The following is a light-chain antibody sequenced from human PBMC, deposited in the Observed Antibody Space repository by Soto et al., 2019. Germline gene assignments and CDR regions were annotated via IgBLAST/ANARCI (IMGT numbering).Light chain of an antibody. CDR3: QQYVGSSRT. Sequence: EIVLTQSPGTLSLSPGERATLFCRASQSLSSTYLAWYQQRPGQAPRLLIFGASNRATGTPDRFSGSGSGTDFTLTISRLEPEDFAVYYCQQYVGSSRTFGQGTKVEIK. CDR1: QSLSSTY. CDR2: GAS. V-gene: IGKV3-20*01. J-gene: IGKJ1*01.